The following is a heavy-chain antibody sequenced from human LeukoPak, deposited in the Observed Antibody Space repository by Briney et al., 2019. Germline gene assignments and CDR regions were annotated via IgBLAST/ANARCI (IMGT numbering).Heavy chain of an antibody. Sequence: GGSLRLSCAASGFIFRSHWMTWVRQAPGRGLEWVAHIKQDGSEKHYVDSVEGRFTLSRDDAKNSLYLQMNSLRVDDTAVYYYARGPNYGARVDYLDYWGQGTLVTVSS. V-gene: IGHV3-7*01. CDR3: ARGPNYGARVDYLDY. CDR2: IKQDGSEK. J-gene: IGHJ4*02. D-gene: IGHD4-17*01. CDR1: GFIFRSHW.